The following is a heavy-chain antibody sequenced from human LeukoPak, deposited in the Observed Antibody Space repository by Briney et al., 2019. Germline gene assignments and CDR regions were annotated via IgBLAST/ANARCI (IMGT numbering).Heavy chain of an antibody. V-gene: IGHV3-48*03. Sequence: GGSLRLSCAASGFTFSRYEMNWVRQAPGKGREGVSYISSSGSTVSYADSVKGRFTISRDNAKHSLYLEMNSLRAEDTAVYVCARESSPEDAFDIWGQGTMVSVSS. CDR2: ISSSGSTV. J-gene: IGHJ3*02. CDR1: GFTFSRYE. D-gene: IGHD1-14*01. CDR3: ARESSPEDAFDI.